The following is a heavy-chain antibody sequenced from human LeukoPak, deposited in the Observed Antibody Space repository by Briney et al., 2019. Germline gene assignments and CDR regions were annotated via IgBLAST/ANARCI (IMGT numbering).Heavy chain of an antibody. D-gene: IGHD6-13*01. CDR3: ASLYSSSWYFFDY. V-gene: IGHV4-39*01. CDR1: AGSISSSSYY. Sequence: PSETLSLTCTVSAGSISSSSYYWGWIRQPPGKRLEWIGSIYYSGSTYYNPSLKSRVTISVDTSKNQFSLKLSSVTAADTAVYYCASLYSSSWYFFDYWGQGTLVTVSS. CDR2: IYYSGST. J-gene: IGHJ4*02.